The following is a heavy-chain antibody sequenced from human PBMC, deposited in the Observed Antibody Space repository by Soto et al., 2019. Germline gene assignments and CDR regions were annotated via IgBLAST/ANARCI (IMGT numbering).Heavy chain of an antibody. Sequence: SETLSLTCTVSGGSISSSSYYWGWIRQPPGKGLEWIGSIYYSGSTYYNPSLKSRFTISVDMSKNQFSLKLSSVTAADTALYYCARHGLVYSSSSRGPYYSYYWGQGTLVTVSS. D-gene: IGHD6-6*01. CDR1: GGSISSSSYY. J-gene: IGHJ4*02. CDR3: ARHGLVYSSSSRGPYYSYY. V-gene: IGHV4-39*01. CDR2: IYYSGST.